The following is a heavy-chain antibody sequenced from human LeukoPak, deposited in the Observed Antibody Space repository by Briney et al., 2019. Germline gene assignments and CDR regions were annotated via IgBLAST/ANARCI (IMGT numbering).Heavy chain of an antibody. D-gene: IGHD2-2*02. CDR2: INQSGST. V-gene: IGHV4-34*01. CDR1: GGSFSGYY. J-gene: IGHJ5*02. CDR3: ATIGYRSSTSCYKSFET. Sequence: PSETLSLTCAVYGGSFSGYYWSWIRQPPGKGLEWIGEINQSGSTNYNPSLKSRVTISVDTSKNQFSLKLSSVTAADTAVYYFATIGYRSSTSCYKSFETWGQGTLVTVSS.